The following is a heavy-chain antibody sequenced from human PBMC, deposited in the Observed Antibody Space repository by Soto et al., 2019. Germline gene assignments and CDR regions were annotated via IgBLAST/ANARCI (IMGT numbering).Heavy chain of an antibody. CDR3: ASKGEDIVVVPAPPVYYYYGLDG. CDR2: IIPIFGTA. D-gene: IGHD2-2*01. Sequence: SVKVSCKASGGTFSSYTISWVRQAPGQGLEWMGGIIPIFGTANYAQKFQGRVTITADESTSTAYMELSSLRSEDTAVYYCASKGEDIVVVPAPPVYYYYGLDGWGQGTTVTGSS. CDR1: GGTFSSYT. V-gene: IGHV1-69*13. J-gene: IGHJ6*02.